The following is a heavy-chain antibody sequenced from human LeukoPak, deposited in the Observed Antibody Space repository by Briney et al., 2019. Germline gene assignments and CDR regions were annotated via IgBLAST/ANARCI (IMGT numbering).Heavy chain of an antibody. CDR3: ARERGVGKRYSSSWSPLDY. CDR2: IYYSGST. J-gene: IGHJ4*02. Sequence: SETLSLTCTVSGGSISSYYWSWIRQPPGKGLEWIGYIYYSGSTNYNPSLKSRVTISVDTSKNQFSLKLSSVTAADTAVYYCARERGVGKRYSSSWSPLDYWGQGTLVTVSS. D-gene: IGHD6-13*01. V-gene: IGHV4-59*01. CDR1: GGSISSYY.